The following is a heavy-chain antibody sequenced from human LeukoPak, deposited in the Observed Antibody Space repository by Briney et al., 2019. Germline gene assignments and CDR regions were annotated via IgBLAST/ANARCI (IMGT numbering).Heavy chain of an antibody. J-gene: IGHJ6*03. V-gene: IGHV3-30*03. CDR2: ISDGGRDI. CDR1: GFTFSTFH. D-gene: IGHD6-6*01. CDR3: ARVGRVSIYPSYMDV. Sequence: PGTSLRLSCEASGFTFSTFHMRWIRQTPDKGLEWVAVISDGGRDIYYAYSVKGRFTISGDNSKNTLYLQMNSLSPEDTAVVYCARVGRVSIYPSYMDVWGKGTTVTVSS.